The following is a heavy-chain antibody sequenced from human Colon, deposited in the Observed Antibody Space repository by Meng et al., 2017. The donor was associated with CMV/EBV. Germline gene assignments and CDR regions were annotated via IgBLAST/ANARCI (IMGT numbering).Heavy chain of an antibody. D-gene: IGHD2-2*01. CDR2: INPNSGGT. J-gene: IGHJ6*02. V-gene: IGHV1-2*02. CDR1: GYTFTGYY. CDR3: ARGGVVVPAAPEYYYGMDF. Sequence: ASVKVSCKASGYTFTGYYMHWVRQAPGQGLEWMGWINPNSGGTNYAQKFQGRVTMTRDTSISTAYMELSRLRSDDTAVYYCARGGVVVPAAPEYYYGMDFWGQGTTVTVSS.